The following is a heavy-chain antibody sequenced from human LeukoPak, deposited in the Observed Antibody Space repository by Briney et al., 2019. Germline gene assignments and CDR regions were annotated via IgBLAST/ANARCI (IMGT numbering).Heavy chain of an antibody. CDR2: ISAYNGNT. V-gene: IGHV1-18*01. Sequence: ASVKVSCKASGYTFSSYGISWVRQAPGQGLEWLGYISAYNGNTNYAQKVQGRITMTTDTSTSTAYMEMRSLRSDDTAVFFCARSGGWSWVDHWGQGALVTVSS. CDR3: ARSGGWSWVDH. CDR1: GYTFSSYG. D-gene: IGHD2-15*01. J-gene: IGHJ4*02.